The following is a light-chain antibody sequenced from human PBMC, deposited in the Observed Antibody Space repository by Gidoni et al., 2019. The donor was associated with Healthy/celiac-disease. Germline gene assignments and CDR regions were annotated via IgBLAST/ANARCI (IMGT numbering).Light chain of an antibody. CDR1: KLGDKY. CDR3: QAWDSSTSRVV. V-gene: IGLV3-1*01. Sequence: SYELPQPPSVSVSPGQTASITCSGDKLGDKYACWYQQKPGQSPVLVIYQDSKRPSGIPERFSGSNSGNTATLTISGTQAMDEADYYCQAWDSSTSRVVFGGGTKLTVL. CDR2: QDS. J-gene: IGLJ2*01.